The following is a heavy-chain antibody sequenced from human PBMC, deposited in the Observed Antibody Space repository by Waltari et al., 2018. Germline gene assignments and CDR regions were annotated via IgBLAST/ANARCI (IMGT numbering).Heavy chain of an antibody. V-gene: IGHV4-34*01. J-gene: IGHJ6*02. D-gene: IGHD2-2*01. CDR2: INHSGST. Sequence: QVQLQQWGAGLLKPSEPLSLTCAVHGGSFRGYYWRWIRQPPGQGLEWIGEINHSGSTNYNPSLKSRVTISVDTSKNQFSLKLSSVTAADTAVYYCARGLGLVVPAANMYGMDVWGQGTTVTVSS. CDR3: ARGLGLVVPAANMYGMDV. CDR1: GGSFRGYY.